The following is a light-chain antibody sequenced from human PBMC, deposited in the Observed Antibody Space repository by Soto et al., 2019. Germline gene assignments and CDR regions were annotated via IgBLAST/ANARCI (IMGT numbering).Light chain of an antibody. J-gene: IGLJ7*01. CDR2: GNS. CDR1: SSNIGAGYD. CDR3: QSYDRSLSASV. V-gene: IGLV1-40*01. Sequence: QAVVTQPTSVSGAPGQRVTISCTGSSSNIGAGYDVHWYQQLPGTAPKLLIYGNSNRPSGVPDRFSGSKSGTSASLAITGLQAEDEADYYCQSYDRSLSASVFGGGTQLTVL.